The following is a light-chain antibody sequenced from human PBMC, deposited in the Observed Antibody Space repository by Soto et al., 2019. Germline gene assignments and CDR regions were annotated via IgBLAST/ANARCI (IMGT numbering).Light chain of an antibody. CDR2: DVT. J-gene: IGLJ1*01. Sequence: QSALTQPRSVSGSPGQSLTISCTGTSSDVGGYNYVSWYQQYPGKVPKLMIYDVTKRPSGVPDRFSGSKSGNTASLTISGLQAEDEADYYCCSHAGSYTDVFGTGTKVTVL. V-gene: IGLV2-11*01. CDR1: SSDVGGYNY. CDR3: CSHAGSYTDV.